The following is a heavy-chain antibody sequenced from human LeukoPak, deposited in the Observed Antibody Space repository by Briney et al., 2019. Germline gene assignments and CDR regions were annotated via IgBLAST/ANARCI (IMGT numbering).Heavy chain of an antibody. D-gene: IGHD3-22*01. Sequence: GGSLRLSCAASGFTFSSYSMNWVRQAPGKGLEWVSSISSSSSYIYYADSVKGRFTISTGNAKNSLYLQMNSLRAEDTAVYYCARESYYDRSGYYIWGQGTLVTVSS. CDR2: ISSSSSYI. CDR1: GFTFSSYS. J-gene: IGHJ4*02. V-gene: IGHV3-21*01. CDR3: ARESYYDRSGYYI.